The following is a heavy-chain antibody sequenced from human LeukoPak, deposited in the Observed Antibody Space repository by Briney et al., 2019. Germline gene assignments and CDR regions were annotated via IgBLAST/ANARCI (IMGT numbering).Heavy chain of an antibody. J-gene: IGHJ3*02. CDR2: ISAYNGNT. CDR3: ARGYYDFWSGLDAFDI. CDR1: GYTFTSYG. V-gene: IGHV1-18*01. Sequence: GASVKVSCKASGYTFTSYGISWVRQAPGQGLEWMGWISAYNGNTNYAQKLQGRVTMTTDTSTSTAYMELRSLRSDDTAVYYCARGYYDFWSGLDAFDIWGQGTMVTVSS. D-gene: IGHD3-3*01.